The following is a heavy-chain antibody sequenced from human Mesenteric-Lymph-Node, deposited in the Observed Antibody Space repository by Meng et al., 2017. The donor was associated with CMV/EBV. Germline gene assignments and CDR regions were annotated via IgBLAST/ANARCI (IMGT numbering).Heavy chain of an antibody. J-gene: IGHJ6*02. V-gene: IGHV3-64*02. CDR2: ISSNGGST. CDR1: GFTFSSYA. Sequence: GESLKISCAASGFTFSSYAMHWVRQAPGKGLEYVSAISSNGGSTYSADSVKGRFTISRDNSKNTLYLQMGSLRAEDMAVYYCARALYYDFWSGWVGSPDYYYYYGMDVWGQGTTVTVSS. D-gene: IGHD3-3*01. CDR3: ARALYYDFWSGWVGSPDYYYYYGMDV.